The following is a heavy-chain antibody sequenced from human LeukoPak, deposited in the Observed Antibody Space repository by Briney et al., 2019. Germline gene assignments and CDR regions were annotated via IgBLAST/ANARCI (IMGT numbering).Heavy chain of an antibody. D-gene: IGHD3-10*01. CDR3: ARFVTMVRGANSPKYYFDY. CDR1: GGSISNYY. Sequence: PSETLSLTCTVSGGSISNYYWSWIRQPPGKGLEWIGYIYYSGSTNYNPSLKSRVTISVDTSKNQFSLKLSSVTAADTAVYYCARFVTMVRGANSPKYYFDYWGQGTLVTVSS. V-gene: IGHV4-59*01. CDR2: IYYSGST. J-gene: IGHJ4*02.